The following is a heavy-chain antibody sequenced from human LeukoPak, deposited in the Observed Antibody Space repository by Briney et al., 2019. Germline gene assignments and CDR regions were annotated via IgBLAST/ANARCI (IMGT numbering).Heavy chain of an antibody. V-gene: IGHV3-20*04. Sequence: PGGSLRLSCAASGFTFDDYGMSWVRQAPGKGLKWVSGINWNGGSTGYADSVKGRFTISRDNAKNSLYLQMNSLRAEDTALYYCARDSPGFGELLPFDYWGQGTLVTVSS. CDR3: ARDSPGFGELLPFDY. J-gene: IGHJ4*02. CDR1: GFTFDDYG. CDR2: INWNGGST. D-gene: IGHD3-10*01.